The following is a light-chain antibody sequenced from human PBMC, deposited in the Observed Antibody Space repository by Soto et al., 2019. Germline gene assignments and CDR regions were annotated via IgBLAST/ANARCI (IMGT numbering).Light chain of an antibody. Sequence: QSVLTQPASVSGSPGQSITISCTGTSSDVGSYNLVSWYQQHPGKAPKLMIYEVSKRPSGVSNRFSGSKSGNTASLTISGLQAEDEADYYCRSYAGSSTSVVFGGGTQLTVL. J-gene: IGLJ2*01. CDR2: EVS. V-gene: IGLV2-23*02. CDR1: SSDVGSYNL. CDR3: RSYAGSSTSVV.